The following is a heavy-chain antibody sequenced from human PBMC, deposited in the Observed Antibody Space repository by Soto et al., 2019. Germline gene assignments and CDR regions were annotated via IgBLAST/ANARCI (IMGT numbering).Heavy chain of an antibody. CDR2: IYYSGST. V-gene: IGHV4-30-4*01. CDR1: GGSISSGDYY. J-gene: IGHJ6*02. D-gene: IGHD5-18*01. Sequence: QVQLQESGPGLVKPSQTLSLTCTVSGGSISSGDYYWSWIRQPPGKGLEWIGYIYYSGSTYYNPSLKSRVTISVDTSKNQFSLKLSSVTAADTAVYYCARASTEQMKRLWIQIPYYYYGMDVWGQGTTVTVSS. CDR3: ARASTEQMKRLWIQIPYYYYGMDV.